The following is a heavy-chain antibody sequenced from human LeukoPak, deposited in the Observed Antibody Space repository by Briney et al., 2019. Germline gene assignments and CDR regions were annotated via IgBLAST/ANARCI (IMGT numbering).Heavy chain of an antibody. CDR1: GGSISSSSYY. V-gene: IGHV4-39*01. J-gene: IGHJ4*02. Sequence: PSETLSLTCTASGGSISSSSYYWGWIRQPPGKGLEWIGSIYYSGSTYYNPSLKSRVTISVDTSKNQFSLKLSSVTAADTAVYYCARRRFRSNYFDYWGQGTLVTVSS. CDR3: ARRRFRSNYFDY. CDR2: IYYSGST.